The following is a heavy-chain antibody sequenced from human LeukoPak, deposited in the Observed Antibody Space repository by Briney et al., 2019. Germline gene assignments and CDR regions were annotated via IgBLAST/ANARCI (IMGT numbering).Heavy chain of an antibody. D-gene: IGHD6-19*01. J-gene: IGHJ4*02. CDR2: INPSGGST. Sequence: ASVKTSCKASGYTFTSYYMHWVRQAPGQGLEWMGIINPSGGSTSYAQKFQGRVTMTRDMSTSTVYMELSSLRSEDTAVYYCARDPGSSGWYGNWGQGTLVTVSS. CDR1: GYTFTSYY. V-gene: IGHV1-46*01. CDR3: ARDPGSSGWYGN.